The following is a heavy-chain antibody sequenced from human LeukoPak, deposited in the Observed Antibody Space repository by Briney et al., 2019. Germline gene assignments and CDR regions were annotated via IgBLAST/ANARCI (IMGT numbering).Heavy chain of an antibody. CDR3: ARGDWLSGYYYLLDY. Sequence: SETLSLTCTVSGASISAFHWTWFRQPAGKTLEWIGLIYSSGSTLLNPSLKTRVAMSLDLTKNQLSLRLTSLTAADTAMYYCARGDWLSGYYYLLDYWGQGALVTVSS. V-gene: IGHV4-4*07. D-gene: IGHD3-22*01. CDR1: GASISAFH. J-gene: IGHJ4*02. CDR2: IYSSGST.